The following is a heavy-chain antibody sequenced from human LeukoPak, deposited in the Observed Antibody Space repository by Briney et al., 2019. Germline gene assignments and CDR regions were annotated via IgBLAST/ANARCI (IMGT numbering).Heavy chain of an antibody. D-gene: IGHD1-26*01. CDR2: INPSGGST. CDR3: ARTDPYKGELPISDAFDI. Sequence: ASVKVSCKASGYTFTSYYMHWVRQAPGQGLEWMGIINPSGGSTSYAQKFQGRVTMTRDMSTSTVYMELSSLRSEDTAVYYCARTDPYKGELPISDAFDIWGQGTMVTVSS. CDR1: GYTFTSYY. J-gene: IGHJ3*02. V-gene: IGHV1-46*01.